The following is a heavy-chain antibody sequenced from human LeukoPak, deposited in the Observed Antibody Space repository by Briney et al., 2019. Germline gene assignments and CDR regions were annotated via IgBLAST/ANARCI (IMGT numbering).Heavy chain of an antibody. CDR1: GGSTSSSSYY. Sequence: SETLSLTCTVSGGSTSSSSYYWGWIRQPPGKGLEWIGSIYYSGSTYYNPSLKSRVTISVDTSQNQFSLKLSSVGAADTAVYYCARHSPGIPADGTFFGLFDYWGQGTLVTVSS. CDR2: IYYSGST. J-gene: IGHJ4*02. CDR3: ARHSPGIPADGTFFGLFDY. D-gene: IGHD6-13*01. V-gene: IGHV4-39*01.